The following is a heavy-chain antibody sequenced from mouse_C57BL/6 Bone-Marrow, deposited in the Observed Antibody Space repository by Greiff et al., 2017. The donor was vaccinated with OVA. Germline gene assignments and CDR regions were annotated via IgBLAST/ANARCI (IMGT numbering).Heavy chain of an antibody. CDR2: INPYNGGT. D-gene: IGHD3-3*01. CDR1: GYTFTDYY. Sequence: VQLQQSGPVLVKPGASMKMSCKASGYTFTDYYMNWVKQSHGKSLEWIGVINPYNGGTGYNPKFKGKATLTVDKSSSTAYMELISLASEASAVYYCARGDFYWGQGTTLTVSS. V-gene: IGHV1-19*01. J-gene: IGHJ2*01. CDR3: ARGDFY.